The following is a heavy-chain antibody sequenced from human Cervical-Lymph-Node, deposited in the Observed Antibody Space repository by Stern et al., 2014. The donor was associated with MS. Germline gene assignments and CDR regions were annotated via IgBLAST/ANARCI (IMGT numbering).Heavy chain of an antibody. V-gene: IGHV3-9*01. J-gene: IGHJ4*02. CDR2: ISWDSGST. D-gene: IGHD4-17*01. CDR3: AKTTVTTRPFEY. CDR1: GFTFNDYS. Sequence: EVQLEASGGGLVQPGRSLRLSCAASGFTFNDYSMPWVRQAPGKGLEWVSGISWDSGSTDYAASVKGRFAISRDNAKNSLFLHMNSLRPEDTAFYYCAKTTVTTRPFEYWGQGTLVTVSS.